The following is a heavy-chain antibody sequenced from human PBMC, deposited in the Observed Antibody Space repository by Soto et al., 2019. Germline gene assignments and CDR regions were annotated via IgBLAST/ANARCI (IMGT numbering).Heavy chain of an antibody. CDR2: INHSGST. CDR3: ARGRYSSSSYFDY. V-gene: IGHV4-34*01. D-gene: IGHD6-6*01. Sequence: SETLSLTCAVYGGSFSGYYWSWIRQPPGKGLGWIGEINHSGSTNYNPSLKSRVTISVDTSKNQFSLKLSSVTAADTAVYYCARGRYSSSSYFDYWGQGTLVTVSS. J-gene: IGHJ4*02. CDR1: GGSFSGYY.